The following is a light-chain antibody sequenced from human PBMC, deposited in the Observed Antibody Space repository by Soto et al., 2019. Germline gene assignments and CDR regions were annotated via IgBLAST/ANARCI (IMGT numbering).Light chain of an antibody. CDR3: QQSYSTPPWT. J-gene: IGKJ1*01. Sequence: DIQMTQSPSSLSASVGDRVTITCRASQSISSYLNWYQQKPGKAPKLLIYAASSLQSGVPSRFSGSGSGRDFTLTISSRQPEEVATYYCQQSYSTPPWTFGQGTKVEIK. CDR1: QSISSY. V-gene: IGKV1-39*01. CDR2: AAS.